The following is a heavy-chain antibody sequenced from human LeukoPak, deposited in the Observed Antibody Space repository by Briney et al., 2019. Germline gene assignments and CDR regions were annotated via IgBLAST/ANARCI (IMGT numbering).Heavy chain of an antibody. CDR3: ARGPIVATTNWLDP. V-gene: IGHV4-4*07. CDR1: DGSISGYC. Sequence: SETLSLTCTVSDGSISGYCWSWIRQPAGKGLEWIGRICSGGATNYNPSLKSRATMSVDTSKNQFSLKLSSVTAADTAVYHCARGPIVATTNWLDPWGQGTLGTVSS. D-gene: IGHD5-12*01. CDR2: ICSGGAT. J-gene: IGHJ5*02.